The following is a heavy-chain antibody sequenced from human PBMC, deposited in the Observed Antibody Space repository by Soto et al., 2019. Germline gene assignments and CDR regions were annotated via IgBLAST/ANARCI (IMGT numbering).Heavy chain of an antibody. CDR2: IYYSGST. Sequence: QLQLQESGPGLVKPSETLSLTCTVSGGSISSSSYYWGWIRQPPGKGLEWIGRIYYSGSTYYNPSLKSRVTISVDTSKNQFSLKLSSVTAADTAVYYCARHAFYDFWSGPTLYYGMDVWGQGTTVTVSS. V-gene: IGHV4-39*01. CDR1: GGSISSSSYY. J-gene: IGHJ6*02. D-gene: IGHD3-3*01. CDR3: ARHAFYDFWSGPTLYYGMDV.